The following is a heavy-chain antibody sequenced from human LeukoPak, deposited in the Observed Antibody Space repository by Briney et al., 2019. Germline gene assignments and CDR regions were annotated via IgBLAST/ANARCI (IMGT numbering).Heavy chain of an antibody. CDR1: GYTFTGYY. CDR3: ARGSNDYGGNFDY. CDR2: INPNSGGT. V-gene: IGHV1-2*02. J-gene: IGHJ4*02. Sequence: ASVKVSCKASGYTFTGYYMHWVRQAPGQGLEWMGWINPNSGGTNYAQKFQGRVTMTRDTSISTAYMELNRLRSDDTAVYYCARGSNDYGGNFDYWGQGTLVTVSS. D-gene: IGHD4-23*01.